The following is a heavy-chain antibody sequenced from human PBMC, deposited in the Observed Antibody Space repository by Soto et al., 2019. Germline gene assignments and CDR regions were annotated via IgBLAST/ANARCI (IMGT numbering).Heavy chain of an antibody. D-gene: IGHD6-13*01. CDR1: GFTFGNAW. V-gene: IGHV3-15*07. CDR3: TTGAYGSSWYIVRPGYGMDV. J-gene: IGHJ6*02. CDR2: IKSKTDGGTT. Sequence: GGSLRLSCVASGFTFGNAWINWVRQAPGKGLEWVGRIKSKTDGGTTDYAAPVKGRFTISRDDSKNTLYLQMNSLKTEDTAVYYCTTGAYGSSWYIVRPGYGMDVWGQGTTVTVSS.